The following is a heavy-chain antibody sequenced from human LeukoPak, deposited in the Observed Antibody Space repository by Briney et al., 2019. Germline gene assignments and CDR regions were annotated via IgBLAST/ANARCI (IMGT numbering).Heavy chain of an antibody. CDR3: ARDRPTGASRIFVVQ. D-gene: IGHD2-15*01. Sequence: RGSLRLSCTAPGFTFTTYAMTWVRQSPGKGLEWISSMSSGGRYIYYADSVRGRFTISRDNTRNSLYLAMNNLRAGDTAIYYCARDRPTGASRIFVVQWGQGTPVTVSS. J-gene: IGHJ4*02. CDR1: GFTFTTYA. CDR2: MSSGGRYI. V-gene: IGHV3-21*06.